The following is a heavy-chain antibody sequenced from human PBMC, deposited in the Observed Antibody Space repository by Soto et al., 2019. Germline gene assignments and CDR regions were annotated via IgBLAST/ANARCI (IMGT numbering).Heavy chain of an antibody. Sequence: QVQLVQSGAEVKKPGASVKVSCKASGYTFTSYGISWVRQAPGQGLEWMGWISAYNGNTNYAQKLQGRVTMTTDTTEKTAYMELRSLRSDNTAVYYCAQDLAVGLVDYWGQGTLVTVYS. V-gene: IGHV1-18*01. CDR2: ISAYNGNT. CDR3: AQDLAVGLVDY. CDR1: GYTFTSYG. J-gene: IGHJ4*02. D-gene: IGHD6-19*01.